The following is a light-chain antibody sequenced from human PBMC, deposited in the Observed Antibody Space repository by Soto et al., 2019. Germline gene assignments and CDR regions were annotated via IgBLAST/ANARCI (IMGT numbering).Light chain of an antibody. CDR3: LSYAATAYV. V-gene: IGLV2-8*01. CDR2: EVS. CDR1: SGDVGGYNY. J-gene: IGLJ1*01. Sequence: QSVLTQPPSASGSPGQSVTISWSGTSGDVGGYNYVSWYQQHPGKAPKLMIYEVSKRPSGVPDRFSGSKSGNTASLTVSGLQAEDEADYYCLSYAATAYVFGT.